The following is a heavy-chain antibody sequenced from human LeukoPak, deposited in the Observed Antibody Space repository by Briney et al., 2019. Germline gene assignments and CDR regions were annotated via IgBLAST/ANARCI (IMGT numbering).Heavy chain of an antibody. CDR3: ARLRWQLVGPYFDY. Sequence: PETLSLTCSFSGDSISTYYWSWIRQSPGKGLEGIGHIYSSGNTDYNSSLKSRVTISVDTSKSQFSLRLSSVTATDTAVYYCARLRWQLVGPYFDYWGQGILVTVSS. D-gene: IGHD1-26*01. CDR2: IYSSGNT. V-gene: IGHV4-59*01. CDR1: GDSISTYY. J-gene: IGHJ4*02.